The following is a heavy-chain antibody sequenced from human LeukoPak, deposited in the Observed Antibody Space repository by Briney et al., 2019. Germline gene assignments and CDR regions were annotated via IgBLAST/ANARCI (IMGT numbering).Heavy chain of an antibody. CDR1: GYTFTSYG. Sequence: GASVKVSCKASGYTFTSYGISWVRQAPGQGLEWMGWISAYNGNTNYAQKLQGRVTMTTDTSTSTAYMELRSLRSDDTAVYYCAKRGDGGIYKYFHSWGQGTLVTVSS. D-gene: IGHD1-26*01. CDR3: AKRGDGGIYKYFHS. V-gene: IGHV1-18*01. J-gene: IGHJ4*02. CDR2: ISAYNGNT.